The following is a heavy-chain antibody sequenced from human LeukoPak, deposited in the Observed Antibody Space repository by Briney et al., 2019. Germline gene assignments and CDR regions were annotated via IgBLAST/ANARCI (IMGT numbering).Heavy chain of an antibody. CDR2: IIPVLGIA. CDR3: ARGWVEWELATGEDFDY. Sequence: SVKVSCKASGGTFSSYAISWVRQAPGQGLEWMGRIIPVLGIANYAQKFQGRVTITADKSTSTAYMELSSLRSEDTAVYYCARGWVEWELATGEDFDYWGQGTLVTVSS. D-gene: IGHD1-26*01. J-gene: IGHJ4*02. V-gene: IGHV1-69*04. CDR1: GGTFSSYA.